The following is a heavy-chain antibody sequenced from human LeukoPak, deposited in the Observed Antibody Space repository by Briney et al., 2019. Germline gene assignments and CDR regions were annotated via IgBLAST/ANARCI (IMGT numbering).Heavy chain of an antibody. Sequence: GGSLRPSCAASGFNFNKYGMTWARQAPGKGLEWVSTITGRSDKTYYTDSVKGRFVTSRDNSKDTLYLQMNSLRAEDTALYYCAKGGWLDDLGQGALVTVSS. CDR1: GFNFNKYG. J-gene: IGHJ4*02. V-gene: IGHV3-23*01. CDR2: ITGRSDKT. D-gene: IGHD6-19*01. CDR3: AKGGWLDD.